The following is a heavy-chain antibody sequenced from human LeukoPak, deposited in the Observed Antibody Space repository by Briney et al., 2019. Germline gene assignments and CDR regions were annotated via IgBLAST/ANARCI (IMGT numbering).Heavy chain of an antibody. CDR2: FDPEDGET. D-gene: IGHD3-22*01. CDR3: ATGDSSGYYYGNY. V-gene: IGHV1-24*01. CDR1: GYTLTELS. J-gene: IGHJ4*02. Sequence: ASVKVSCRVSGYTLTELSMHWVRQAPGKGLEWMGGFDPEDGETIYAQKFQGRVTMTEDTSTDTAYMELSSLRSEDTAVYYCATGDSSGYYYGNYWGQGTLVTVSS.